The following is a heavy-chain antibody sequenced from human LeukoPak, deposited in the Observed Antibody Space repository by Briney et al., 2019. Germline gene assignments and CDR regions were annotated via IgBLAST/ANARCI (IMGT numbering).Heavy chain of an antibody. CDR1: GFTFSSYS. J-gene: IGHJ4*02. D-gene: IGHD3-10*01. V-gene: IGHV3-48*01. Sequence: GGSLRLSCAASGFTFSSYSMNWVRQAPGKGLEWVSYISSSSSTIYYADSVKGRFTISRDNAKNSLYLQMNSLRAEDTAVYYCARDQPNYYGSGSYYILDYWGQGTLVTVSS. CDR2: ISSSSSTI. CDR3: ARDQPNYYGSGSYYILDY.